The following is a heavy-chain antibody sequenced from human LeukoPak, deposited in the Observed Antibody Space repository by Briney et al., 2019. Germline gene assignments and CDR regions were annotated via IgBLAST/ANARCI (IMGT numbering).Heavy chain of an antibody. CDR3: ASLLTPYHGSGGGGMDV. CDR1: GFTFSTHW. V-gene: IGHV3-74*01. Sequence: GGSLRLSCAASGFTFSTHWMYWVRQAPGKEVVGVSRISGDGSLTSYADSVRGRFTISRDNAKETLYLQMSSLRGEDTAVYSCASLLTPYHGSGGGGMDVWGQGTTVTVSS. D-gene: IGHD3-10*01. J-gene: IGHJ6*02. CDR2: ISGDGSLT.